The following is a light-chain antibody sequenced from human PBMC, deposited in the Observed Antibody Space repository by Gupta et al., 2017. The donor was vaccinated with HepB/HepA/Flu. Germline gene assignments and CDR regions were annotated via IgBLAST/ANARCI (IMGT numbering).Light chain of an antibody. V-gene: IGKV4-1*01. J-gene: IGKJ2*01. CDR3: QQYYNIPYT. CDR1: QSVLYSSSNKNF. CDR2: WAS. Sequence: DIVMTQSPDSLAVSLGERATINCKSSQSVLYSSSNKNFLAWFQQKPGQPPKLLLFWASTRASGVPDRFSGSESGTDFTLTISSLQAEDVAVYYCQQYYNIPYTFGQGTKLELK.